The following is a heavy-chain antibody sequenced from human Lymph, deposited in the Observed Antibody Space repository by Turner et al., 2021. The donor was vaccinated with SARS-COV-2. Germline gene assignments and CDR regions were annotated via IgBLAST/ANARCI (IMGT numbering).Heavy chain of an antibody. CDR3: ARVVGGFGELGYYYYYGMDV. Sequence: QVQLVQSGAEVKKPGSSVKVSCKASGGTFSSYAISWVRQAPGQGLEWMGGTIPILRIATNAKKFQGRVTITADKSTSTAYMELSSLRSEDTAVFYGARVVGGFGELGYYYYYGMDVWGQGTTVTVSS. V-gene: IGHV1-69*10. J-gene: IGHJ6*02. CDR1: GGTFSSYA. D-gene: IGHD3-10*01. CDR2: TIPILRIA.